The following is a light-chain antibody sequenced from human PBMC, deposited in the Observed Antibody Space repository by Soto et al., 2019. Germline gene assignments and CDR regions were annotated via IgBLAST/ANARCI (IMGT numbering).Light chain of an antibody. J-gene: IGKJ1*01. CDR1: QSISSSY. V-gene: IGKV3-20*01. CDR3: QQYSNSPRT. CDR2: DAS. Sequence: EIVLTQSPGPPSFSPGERATLSCRASQSISSSYLAWYQQKPGQAPRLLIYDASSRATGIPDRFSGSGSGTDFSLTISRLEPEDFAFYYCQQYSNSPRTFGQGTKVDIK.